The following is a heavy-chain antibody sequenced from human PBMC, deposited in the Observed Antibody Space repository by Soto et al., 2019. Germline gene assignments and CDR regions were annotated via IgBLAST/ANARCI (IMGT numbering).Heavy chain of an antibody. CDR1: GYTFINFF. Sequence: QVQLVQSGAEVQKPGASVKISCKASGYTFINFFIHWVRQAPGQGLEWVGIINPSGGATTYPQKFQGRVTMTRDTSTSTVYMDVSSLRFDDTAVYYCVRSHCSGGSCYLGAFDIWGQGTMVTVSS. CDR2: INPSGGAT. D-gene: IGHD2-15*01. J-gene: IGHJ3*02. CDR3: VRSHCSGGSCYLGAFDI. V-gene: IGHV1-46*01.